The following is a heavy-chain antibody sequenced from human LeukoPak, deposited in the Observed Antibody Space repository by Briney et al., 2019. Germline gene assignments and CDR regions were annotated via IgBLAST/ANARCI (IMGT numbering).Heavy chain of an antibody. CDR3: ARAPLSGNSYSGSYYPDY. Sequence: GGSLRLSCAASGFTFSSYSMNWVRQAPGKGLEWVSSISSSTNHISYVDSVKGRFTISRDNAKNSLYLQMNSLRAEDTAVYYCARAPLSGNSYSGSYYPDYWGQGTLVTVSS. D-gene: IGHD1-26*01. CDR2: ISSSTNHI. V-gene: IGHV3-21*01. CDR1: GFTFSSYS. J-gene: IGHJ4*02.